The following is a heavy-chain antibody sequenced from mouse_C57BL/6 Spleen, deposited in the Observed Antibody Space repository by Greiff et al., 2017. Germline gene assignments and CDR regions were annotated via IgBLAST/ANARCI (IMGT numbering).Heavy chain of an antibody. CDR2: IRNKANGYTT. J-gene: IGHJ2*01. CDR3: ARYGGTPFDY. Sequence: EVMLVESGGGLVQPGGSLSLSCAASGFTFTDYYMSWVRQPPGKALEWLGFIRNKANGYTTESSASVKGRFTISRENSQSILYLQMNALRAEDSATYYCARYGGTPFDYWGQGTTLTVSS. CDR1: GFTFTDYY. D-gene: IGHD3-3*01. V-gene: IGHV7-3*01.